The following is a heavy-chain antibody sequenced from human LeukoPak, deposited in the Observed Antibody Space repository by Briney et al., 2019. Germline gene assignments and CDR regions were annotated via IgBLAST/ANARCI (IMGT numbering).Heavy chain of an antibody. Sequence: GGSLTLSCAASGFTFSSYSMNWVRQAPGKGLEWVSSISSSSSYIYYADSVKARFIISRDNAKNSLYLKMNSLGAEDTAVYYCASPGSIVVVPAAIFTYYFNYWGQGTLVTVSS. CDR2: ISSSSSYI. CDR3: ASPGSIVVVPAAIFTYYFNY. D-gene: IGHD2-2*02. J-gene: IGHJ4*02. V-gene: IGHV3-21*01. CDR1: GFTFSSYS.